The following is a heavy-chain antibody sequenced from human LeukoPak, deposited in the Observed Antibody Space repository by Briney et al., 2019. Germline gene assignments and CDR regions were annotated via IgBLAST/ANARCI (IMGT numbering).Heavy chain of an antibody. CDR1: GFAFSNYA. V-gene: IGHV3-23*01. CDR2: VSSAGT. Sequence: GGSLRLSCAASGFAFSNYAMSWVRQAPGKGLDWVSAVSSAGTYYADSVKGRFAISRDNSKNTLYLQMNSLRAEDTAVYYCAKGPAPRLGEFSYHALVDYWGQGTLVTVSS. D-gene: IGHD3-16*02. CDR3: AKGPAPRLGEFSYHALVDY. J-gene: IGHJ4*02.